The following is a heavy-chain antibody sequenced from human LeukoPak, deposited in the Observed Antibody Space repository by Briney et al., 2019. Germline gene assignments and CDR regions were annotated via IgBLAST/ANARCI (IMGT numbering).Heavy chain of an antibody. CDR2: IFPHDSDT. CDR1: GYSFTSYW. V-gene: IGHV5-51*01. D-gene: IGHD3/OR15-3a*01. Sequence: RGESLKISCKGSGYSFTSYWIGWVRQMPGKGLEWMGIIFPHDSDTRYSPSFQGQVTISADKSISTAYLQWNSLKASDTAMYYCARSGLLDYWGQGTLVTVSS. CDR3: ARSGLLDY. J-gene: IGHJ4*02.